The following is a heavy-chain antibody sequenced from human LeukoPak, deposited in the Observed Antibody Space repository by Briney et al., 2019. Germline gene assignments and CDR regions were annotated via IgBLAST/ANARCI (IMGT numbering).Heavy chain of an antibody. Sequence: GESLKISFKVSGYSFTSYWIGWVRQMPGKGLEWMGIIFPADSDTRYSPSFQGQVTISADKSISTAYLQWSSLKASDTAMYYCARRRDGYNLNAFNIWGQGTMVTVSS. CDR3: ARRRDGYNLNAFNI. CDR1: GYSFTSYW. J-gene: IGHJ3*02. V-gene: IGHV5-51*01. CDR2: IFPADSDT. D-gene: IGHD5-24*01.